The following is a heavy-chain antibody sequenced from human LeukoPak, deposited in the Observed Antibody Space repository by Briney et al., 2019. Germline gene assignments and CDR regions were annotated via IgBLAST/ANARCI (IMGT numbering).Heavy chain of an antibody. CDR3: ARDMVRGVMGPLNWFDP. Sequence: ASVKVSCKASGYTFTSYGISWVRQAPGQGLEWMGWISAYNGNTNYAQKLQGRGTITTDTSTSTAYMELRSLRSDDTAVYYCARDMVRGVMGPLNWFDPWGQGTLVTVSS. J-gene: IGHJ5*02. CDR1: GYTFTSYG. V-gene: IGHV1-18*01. D-gene: IGHD3-10*01. CDR2: ISAYNGNT.